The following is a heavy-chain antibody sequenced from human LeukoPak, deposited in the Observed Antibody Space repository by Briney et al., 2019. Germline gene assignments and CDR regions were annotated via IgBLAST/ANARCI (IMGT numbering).Heavy chain of an antibody. CDR1: GASISSYY. Sequence: SETLSLTCTVSGASISSYYWSWIRQPPGKGLEWIGYTYYSGRTNCNPSLKSRVSLSVDTSKSQFSLKLSSVTAADTAVYYCARHYSSAPFDYWGQGTLVTVPP. V-gene: IGHV4-59*01. J-gene: IGHJ4*02. CDR2: TYYSGRT. D-gene: IGHD6-19*01. CDR3: ARHYSSAPFDY.